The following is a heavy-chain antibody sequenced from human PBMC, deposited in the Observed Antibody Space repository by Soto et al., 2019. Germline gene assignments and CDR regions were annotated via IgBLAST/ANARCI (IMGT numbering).Heavy chain of an antibody. CDR3: ANQWLVSYYFDY. D-gene: IGHD6-19*01. J-gene: IGHJ4*02. V-gene: IGHV3-23*01. Sequence: GGSLRLSCAASGFTFSSYAMSRVRQAPGKGLEWVSAISGSGGSTYYADSVKGRFTISRDNSKNTLYLQMNSLRAEDTAVYYCANQWLVSYYFDYWGQGTLVTVSS. CDR2: ISGSGGST. CDR1: GFTFSSYA.